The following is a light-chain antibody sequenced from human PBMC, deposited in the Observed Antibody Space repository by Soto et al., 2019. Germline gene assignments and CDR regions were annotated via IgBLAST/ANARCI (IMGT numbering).Light chain of an antibody. CDR3: SSYTSSDTLV. CDR1: SSDLGGYNY. CDR2: EVS. J-gene: IGLJ1*01. Sequence: QSVLTQPASVSGSPGQSITVSCTGTSSDLGGYNYVSWYQHHPGKAPKLMIYEVSNRPSGVSNRFSGSKSGNTASLTISGLQAEDEAEYYCSSYTSSDTLVFGTGTRVTAL. V-gene: IGLV2-14*01.